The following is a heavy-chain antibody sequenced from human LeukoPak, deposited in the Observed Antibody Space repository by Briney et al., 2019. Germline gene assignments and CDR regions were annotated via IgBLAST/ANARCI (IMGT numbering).Heavy chain of an antibody. CDR2: ISSSGSTI. V-gene: IGHV3-48*03. CDR3: ARDHGGSYSWPFAFDI. Sequence: GGSLRLSCAASGFTFSSYEMNWVRQAPGKGLEWVSYISSSGSTIYYADSVKGRFTISRDNAKNSLYLQMNSLRAEDTAVYYCARDHGGSYSWPFAFDIWGQGTMVTVSS. J-gene: IGHJ3*02. CDR1: GFTFSSYE. D-gene: IGHD1-26*01.